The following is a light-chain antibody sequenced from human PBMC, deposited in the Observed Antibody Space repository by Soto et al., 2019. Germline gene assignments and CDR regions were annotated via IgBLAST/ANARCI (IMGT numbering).Light chain of an antibody. CDR3: QQRSNWLFT. CDR2: DAS. V-gene: IGKV3-11*01. J-gene: IGKJ3*01. CDR1: QSVRSY. Sequence: EIVLTQSPATLSLSPGERATLSCRASQSVRSYLAWYQQKPGQAPRLLIYDASNRATGIPARFSGSGSGTDFTLTISSLETEDFAVYYCQQRSNWLFTFGPGTKVDIK.